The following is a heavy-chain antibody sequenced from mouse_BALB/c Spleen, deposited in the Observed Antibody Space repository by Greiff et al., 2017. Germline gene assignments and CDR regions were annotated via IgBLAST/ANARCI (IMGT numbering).Heavy chain of an antibody. V-gene: IGHV1-14*01. J-gene: IGHJ3*01. CDR2: INPYNDGT. CDR3: ARVRGYGYEAWFAY. Sequence: VQLQQSGPELVKPGASVKMSCKASGYTFTSYVMHWVKQKPGQGLEWIGYINPYNDGTKYNEKFKGKATLTADKSSSTAYMELSSLTSEDSAVYYCARVRGYGYEAWFAYWGQGTLVTVSA. CDR1: GYTFTSYV. D-gene: IGHD2-2*01.